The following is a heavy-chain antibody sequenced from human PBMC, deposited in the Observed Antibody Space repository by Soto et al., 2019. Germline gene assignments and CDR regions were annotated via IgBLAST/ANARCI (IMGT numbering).Heavy chain of an antibody. CDR2: IIPIFGTA. J-gene: IGHJ6*02. V-gene: IGHV1-69*12. CDR1: GGTFSSYA. D-gene: IGHD3-10*01. CDR3: ALHYGSGSNYYYYGMDV. Sequence: QVQLVQSGAEVKKPGSSVKVSCKASGGTFSSYAISWVRQAPGQGLKWMGGIIPIFGTADYAQKFQGRVTITADESTSTAYMELSSLRSEDTAVYYCALHYGSGSNYYYYGMDVWGQGTTVTVSS.